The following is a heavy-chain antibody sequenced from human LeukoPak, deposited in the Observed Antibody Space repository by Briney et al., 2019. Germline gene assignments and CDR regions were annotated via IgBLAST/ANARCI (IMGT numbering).Heavy chain of an antibody. J-gene: IGHJ4*02. CDR1: GFTFSSYS. CDR3: ANTMVRGVMNY. D-gene: IGHD3-10*01. Sequence: GGSLRLSCAASGFTFSSYSMNWVRQAPGKGLEWVSYISSSSSTIYYADSVKGRFTISRDNAKNSLYLQMNSLRAEDTAVYYCANTMVRGVMNYWGRGTLVTVSS. CDR2: ISSSSSTI. V-gene: IGHV3-48*04.